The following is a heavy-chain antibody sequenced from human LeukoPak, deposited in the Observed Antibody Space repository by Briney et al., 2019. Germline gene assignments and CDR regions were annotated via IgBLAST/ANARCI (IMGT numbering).Heavy chain of an antibody. CDR1: GFTFSSYS. V-gene: IGHV3-15*01. CDR3: TTGRD. J-gene: IGHJ4*02. CDR2: VRSKSDGRAT. Sequence: GGSLRLSCAASGFTFSSYSMNWVRQAPGKGLEWVGRVRSKSDGRATDYAAPVKGEFTISRDDSKNTLYLQINSLKTEDTAVYYCTTGRDWGQGTLVTVSS.